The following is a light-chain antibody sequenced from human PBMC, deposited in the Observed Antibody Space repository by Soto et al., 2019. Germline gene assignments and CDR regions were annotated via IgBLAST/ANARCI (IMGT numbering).Light chain of an antibody. CDR1: SSDVGSYNL. CDR3: QSYDSSLSVSYV. V-gene: IGLV2-14*02. CDR2: EGS. Sequence: QSALTQPASVSGSPGQSITISCTGTSSDVGSYNLVSWYQQHPGKAPKLMIYEGSKRPSGVPDRFSGSKSGTSASLAITGLQAEDEADYYCQSYDSSLSVSYVFGTGTKLTVL. J-gene: IGLJ1*01.